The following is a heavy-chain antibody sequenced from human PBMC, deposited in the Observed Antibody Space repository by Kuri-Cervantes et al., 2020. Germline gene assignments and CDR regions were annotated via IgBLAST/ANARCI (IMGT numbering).Heavy chain of an antibody. CDR3: ARGGDMTPDI. V-gene: IGHV3-33*08. Sequence: GGSLRLSCAASGFTFSNSDMNWVRQAPGKGLEWVAVIWHDGSNKYYADSVKGRISISRDNFKNTLYLQMNTVTAADTAVYYCARGGDMTPDIWGQGTMVTVSS. D-gene: IGHD3-10*01. CDR2: IWHDGSNK. J-gene: IGHJ3*02. CDR1: GFTFSNSD.